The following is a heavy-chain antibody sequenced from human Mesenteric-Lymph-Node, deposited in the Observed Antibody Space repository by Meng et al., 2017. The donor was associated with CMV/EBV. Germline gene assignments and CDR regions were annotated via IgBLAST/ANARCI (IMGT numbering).Heavy chain of an antibody. CDR2: IDPYIGGT. D-gene: IGHD3-22*01. CDR3: AREFYFDTSGYPELDF. J-gene: IGHJ4*02. V-gene: IGHV1-2*02. CDR1: GGTFSSYA. Sequence: ASVKVSCKASGGTFSSYAISWVRQAPGQGLEWMGWIDPYIGGTDYAQKFQGRVTMTRDTSISTVYMELSRLKSDDTALYYCAREFYFDTSGYPELDFWGQGTQVTVSS.